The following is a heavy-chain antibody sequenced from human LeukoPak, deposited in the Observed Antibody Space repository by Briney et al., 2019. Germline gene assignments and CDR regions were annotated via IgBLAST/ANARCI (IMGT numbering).Heavy chain of an antibody. CDR2: ISAYNGNT. D-gene: IGHD2-15*01. Sequence: ASVKVSCKASGYTFTSYGISWVRQAPGQGLEWMRWISAYNGNTNYAQKLQGRVTMTTDTSTSTAYMELRSLRSDDTAVYYCARVQDIVVVVAAEFDYWGQGALVTVSS. J-gene: IGHJ4*02. CDR1: GYTFTSYG. V-gene: IGHV1-18*01. CDR3: ARVQDIVVVVAAEFDY.